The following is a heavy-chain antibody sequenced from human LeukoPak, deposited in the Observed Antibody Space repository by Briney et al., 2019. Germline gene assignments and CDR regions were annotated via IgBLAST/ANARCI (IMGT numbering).Heavy chain of an antibody. CDR3: ARVGFKQRPIYYFDY. CDR1: GGSISSYY. Sequence: SETLSLTCTVSGGSISSYYWSWIRQPPGKGLEWIGYIYYSGSTNYNPSLKSRVTISVDTSKNQFSLKLSSVTAADTAVYYCARVGFKQRPIYYFDYWGQGTLVTVSS. V-gene: IGHV4-59*01. J-gene: IGHJ4*02. CDR2: IYYSGST. D-gene: IGHD6-25*01.